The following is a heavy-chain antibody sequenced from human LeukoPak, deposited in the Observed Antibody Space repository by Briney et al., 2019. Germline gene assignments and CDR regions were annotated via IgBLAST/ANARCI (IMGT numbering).Heavy chain of an antibody. D-gene: IGHD3-3*01. V-gene: IGHV3-7*03. CDR1: GFTFGKHW. J-gene: IGHJ4*02. CDR3: ARDQYDTWSRRGNFDS. Sequence: GGSLRLSCVASGFTFGKHWMRWVRQAPGKGLEWVANIKLDGSENNYVDSVKGRFTISRDNTKNSLYLQMNSLRVEDTAVFYCARDQYDTWSRRGNFDSWGQGTLVIVSS. CDR2: IKLDGSEN.